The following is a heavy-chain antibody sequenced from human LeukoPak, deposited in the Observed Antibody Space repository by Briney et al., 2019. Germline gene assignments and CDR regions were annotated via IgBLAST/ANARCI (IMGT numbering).Heavy chain of an antibody. CDR1: GYTFTGYY. CDR2: INPNSGGT. D-gene: IGHD6-19*01. Sequence: ASVKVSCKASGYTFTGYYIHWVRQAPGQGLEWMGWINPNSGGTNYAQKFQGRVTMTRDTSISTAYMELSSLRSDDTAVYYCARLEAVAGPDPWGQGTLVTVSS. J-gene: IGHJ5*02. V-gene: IGHV1-2*02. CDR3: ARLEAVAGPDP.